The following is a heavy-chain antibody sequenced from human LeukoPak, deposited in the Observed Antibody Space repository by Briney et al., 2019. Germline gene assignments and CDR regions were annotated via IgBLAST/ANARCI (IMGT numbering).Heavy chain of an antibody. D-gene: IGHD2-2*01. Sequence: SVKVSCKASGGAFSSYAISWVRQAPGQGLEWMGGIIPIFGTANYAQKFQGRVTITADKSTSTAYMELSSLRSEDTAVYYCARLGYCSSTSCHNYDYWGQGTLVTVSS. J-gene: IGHJ4*02. CDR3: ARLGYCSSTSCHNYDY. CDR1: GGAFSSYA. CDR2: IIPIFGTA. V-gene: IGHV1-69*06.